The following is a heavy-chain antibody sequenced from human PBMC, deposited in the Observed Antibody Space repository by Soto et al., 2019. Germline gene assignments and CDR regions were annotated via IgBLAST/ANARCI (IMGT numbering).Heavy chain of an antibody. J-gene: IGHJ4*02. V-gene: IGHV3-53*01. Sequence: PGGSLRLSCATSGFTFSSYPIHWVRQAPGKGLEWVSILYSGGNTYYADSVEGRFTISRDGSKNTLYLHMNSLRAEDTAVYYCALRRVAYADFWGQGTRVTVSS. CDR1: GFTFSSYP. CDR2: LYSGGNT. D-gene: IGHD2-2*01. CDR3: ALRRVAYADF.